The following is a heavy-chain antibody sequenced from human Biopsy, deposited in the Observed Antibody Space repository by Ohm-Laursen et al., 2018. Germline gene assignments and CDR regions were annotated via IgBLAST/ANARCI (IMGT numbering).Heavy chain of an antibody. V-gene: IGHV4-31*03. Sequence: SETLSLTCSVSGASVKTSGYFWAWIRQRPGKGLEWIGYISYNERIHYNPSLTSRLAISFDTSNNRISLQLRSVSVADTAVYYCVREPKTGTAEAWYFDLWGRGSPVTVPS. CDR3: VREPKTGTAEAWYFDL. D-gene: IGHD3-9*01. CDR1: GASVKTSGYF. J-gene: IGHJ2*01. CDR2: ISYNERI.